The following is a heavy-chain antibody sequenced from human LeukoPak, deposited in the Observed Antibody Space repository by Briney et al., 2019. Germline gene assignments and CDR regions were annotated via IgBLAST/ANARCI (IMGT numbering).Heavy chain of an antibody. D-gene: IGHD2-15*01. J-gene: IGHJ4*02. Sequence: ASVKVSCKACRATFIRYAMSWLRQAPAKGLEWMGGIIPIFGTANYAQKFQGRVTITADKSTSTAYMEVSSLRSEDTAVYYCAGGRPRGYCSGGSCYHNFDYWGQGTLVTVSS. V-gene: IGHV1-69*06. CDR2: IIPIFGTA. CDR1: RATFIRYA. CDR3: AGGRPRGYCSGGSCYHNFDY.